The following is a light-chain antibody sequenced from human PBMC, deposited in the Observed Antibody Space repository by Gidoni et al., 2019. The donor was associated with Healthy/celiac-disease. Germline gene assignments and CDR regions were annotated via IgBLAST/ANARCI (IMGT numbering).Light chain of an antibody. J-gene: IGKJ2*01. Sequence: EIVMTQSPATLSVSPGERATLSCRASQIVSSHLAWYQQKPGQAPRLLIYGASTRAIGIPASFSGSGSGTEFTLTISSLQSEDFAVYYCQQYNNWPPRYTFGQXTKLEIK. CDR3: QQYNNWPPRYT. V-gene: IGKV3-15*01. CDR1: QIVSSH. CDR2: GAS.